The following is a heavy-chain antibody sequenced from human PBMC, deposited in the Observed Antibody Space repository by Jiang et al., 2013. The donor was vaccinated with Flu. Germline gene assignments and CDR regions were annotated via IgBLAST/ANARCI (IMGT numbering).Heavy chain of an antibody. Sequence: FSLSTSGVGVGWIRQPPGKALEWLALIYWDDDKRYSPSLKSRLTITKDTSKNQVVLTMTNMDPVDTATYYCAHRSVARDLDYWGQGTLVTVSS. CDR3: AHRSVARDLDY. CDR1: FSLSTSGVG. D-gene: IGHD4-23*01. CDR2: IYWDDDK. J-gene: IGHJ4*02. V-gene: IGHV2-5*02.